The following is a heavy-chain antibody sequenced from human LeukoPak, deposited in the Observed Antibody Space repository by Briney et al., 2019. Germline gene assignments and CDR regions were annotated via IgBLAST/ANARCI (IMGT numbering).Heavy chain of an antibody. D-gene: IGHD6-19*01. CDR2: IFSNDEK. CDR1: GFSLSNARMG. V-gene: IGHV2-26*01. Sequence: KMSGPVLVKPTETLTLTCTVSGFSLSNARMGVSWIRQPPGKALEWLAHIFSNDEKSYSTSLKSRLTITKDTSKNQVVLTMTNMDPVDTATYYCAHRLLDSGWYFDYFDYWGQGTLVTVSS. J-gene: IGHJ4*02. CDR3: AHRLLDSGWYFDYFDY.